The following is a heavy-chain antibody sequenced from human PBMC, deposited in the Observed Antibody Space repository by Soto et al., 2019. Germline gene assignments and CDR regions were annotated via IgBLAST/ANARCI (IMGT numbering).Heavy chain of an antibody. CDR1: GESFSGYY. CDR3: ARRRSYYDNSGYYSYSFDY. D-gene: IGHD3-22*01. Sequence: SSETLSLTCAVYGESFSGYYWSWIRQPPGKGLEWVGEINHSGSTNYNPSLKSRVTISVDASKNQFSLKLNSVTAADTAVFYCARRRSYYDNSGYYSYSFDYWGQGALVTVSS. CDR2: INHSGST. V-gene: IGHV4-34*01. J-gene: IGHJ4*02.